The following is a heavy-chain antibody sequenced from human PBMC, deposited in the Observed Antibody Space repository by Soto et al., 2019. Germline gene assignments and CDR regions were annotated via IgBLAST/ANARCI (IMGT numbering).Heavy chain of an antibody. J-gene: IGHJ6*02. CDR3: ARDYSNYVGQIEYFYYTMDV. Sequence: RASVKVSCKASGYTFTSYDINWVRQATGQGLEWMGWMNPNSGNTGYAQKFQGRVTMTRNTSISTAYMELSSLRSEDTAVYYCARDYSNYVGQIEYFYYTMDVWGQGTTVTVSS. V-gene: IGHV1-8*01. CDR1: GYTFTSYD. CDR2: MNPNSGNT. D-gene: IGHD4-4*01.